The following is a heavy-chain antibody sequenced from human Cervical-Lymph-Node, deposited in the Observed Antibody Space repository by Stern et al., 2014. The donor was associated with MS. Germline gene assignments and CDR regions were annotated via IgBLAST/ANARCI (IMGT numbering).Heavy chain of an antibody. J-gene: IGHJ6*02. D-gene: IGHD3-16*01. Sequence: QVQLVQSGSELKTPGASVRISCRTSGYTFTNYIVTWVRQAPGQGLEWMGWINPGTRNPMYAQDFTGRFVFSVDTSGSAAFLDISSLKTEDTAVYYCAIPRPLGLYSPYGMDVWGQGTTVTVSS. CDR1: GYTFTNYI. CDR3: AIPRPLGLYSPYGMDV. CDR2: INPGTRNP. V-gene: IGHV7-4-1*02.